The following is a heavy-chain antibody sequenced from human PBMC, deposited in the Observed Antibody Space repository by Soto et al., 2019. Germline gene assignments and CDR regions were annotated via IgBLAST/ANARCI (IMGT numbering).Heavy chain of an antibody. CDR3: VRFNGPYYGSGSYRPAFDP. Sequence: QVQLVQSGAEVKKPGSSVKVSCKASGGTFSSYAISWVRQAPGQGLEWMGGIIPIFGTANYAQKFQGRVTITADESTSTAYMELSSLRSEDTAVYYCVRFNGPYYGSGSYRPAFDPWGQGTLVTVSS. D-gene: IGHD3-10*01. CDR2: IIPIFGTA. CDR1: GGTFSSYA. V-gene: IGHV1-69*01. J-gene: IGHJ5*02.